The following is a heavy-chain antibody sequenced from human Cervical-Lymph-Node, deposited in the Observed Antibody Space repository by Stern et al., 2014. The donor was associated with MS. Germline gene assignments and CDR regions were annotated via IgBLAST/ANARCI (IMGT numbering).Heavy chain of an antibody. CDR1: GFTFSSYG. J-gene: IGHJ6*02. CDR2: ISYDGSNQ. CDR3: AKDLRHTAMGPFYYYYGMDV. Sequence: VQLVESGGGVVQPGRSLRLSCAASGFTFSSYGMHWVRQAPGKGLGWVAVISYDGSNQYNADSVKGRFTISRDNSKNTLYMQMNSLRAEDTAVYYCAKDLRHTAMGPFYYYYGMDVWGQGTTVTVSS. V-gene: IGHV3-30*18. D-gene: IGHD5-18*01.